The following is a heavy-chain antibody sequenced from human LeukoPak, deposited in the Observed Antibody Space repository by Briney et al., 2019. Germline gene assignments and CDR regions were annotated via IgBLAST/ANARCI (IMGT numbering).Heavy chain of an antibody. V-gene: IGHV3-23*01. D-gene: IGHD4-23*01. CDR3: AKRSDYGGNWSYLDC. CDR1: GFTFSSYA. J-gene: IGHJ4*02. CDR2: ISGSGGST. Sequence: GGSLRLSCAASGFTFSSYAMSWVRQAPGKGLEWVSAISGSGGSTYYADSVKGRFTISRDNSKNTLYLQMNSLRAEDTAVYYCAKRSDYGGNWSYLDCWGQGTLVTVSS.